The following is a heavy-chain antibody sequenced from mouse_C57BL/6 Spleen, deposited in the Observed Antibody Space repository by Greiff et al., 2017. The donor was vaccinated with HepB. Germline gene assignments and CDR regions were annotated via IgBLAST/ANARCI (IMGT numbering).Heavy chain of an antibody. CDR3: ARAHYYGSSVLDY. Sequence: EVQLVESGGGLVKPGGSLKLSCAASGFTFSDYGMHWVRQAPEKGLEWVAYISSGSSTIYYADTVKGRFTISRDNAKNTLFLQMTSLRSEDTAMYYCARAHYYGSSVLDYWGQGTTLTVSS. CDR2: ISSGSSTI. D-gene: IGHD1-1*01. J-gene: IGHJ2*01. CDR1: GFTFSDYG. V-gene: IGHV5-17*01.